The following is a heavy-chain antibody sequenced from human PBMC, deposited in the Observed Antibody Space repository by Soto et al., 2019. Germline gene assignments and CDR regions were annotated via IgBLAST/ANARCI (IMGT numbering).Heavy chain of an antibody. D-gene: IGHD2-2*01. CDR3: ARQYCSGTSCYWYFDF. J-gene: IGHJ4*02. CDR1: GYQFTGSY. CDR2: INPDTGST. V-gene: IGHV1-46*01. Sequence: QVRPVQSGAEVQRPGASLNISCQATGYQFTGSYLHWVRRAPGHGLQWMGMINPDTGSTTYAETFQGRVAMSTDRSAGTVYLGLGSLRSDDTATYYCARQYCSGTSCYWYFDFWGQGTLVTVSS.